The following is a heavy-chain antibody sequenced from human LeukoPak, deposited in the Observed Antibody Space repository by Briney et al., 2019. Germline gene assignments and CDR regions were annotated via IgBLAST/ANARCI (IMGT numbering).Heavy chain of an antibody. CDR2: VSSTGSGT. J-gene: IGHJ5*02. V-gene: IGHV3-23*01. CDR3: AKDGPLLWFGPTDA. Sequence: GSLRLSCVASGFTFSTYGMSWVRQAPGKGLEWVAAVSSTGSGTYYPDSLKGRFIISRDNSQNTVFLQMNSLRPEDTAFYFCAKDGPLLWFGPTDAWGQGILVTVSS. D-gene: IGHD3-10*01. CDR1: GFTFSTYG.